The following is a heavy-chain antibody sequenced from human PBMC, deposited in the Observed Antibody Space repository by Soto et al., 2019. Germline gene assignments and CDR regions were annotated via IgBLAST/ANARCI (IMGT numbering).Heavy chain of an antibody. CDR1: GFTFSNAW. D-gene: IGHD3-16*01. CDR2: IKSKTDGGTT. J-gene: IGHJ6*02. Sequence: GSLRLSCAASGFTFSNAWMSWVRQAPGKGLEWVGRIKSKTDGGTTDYAAPVKGRFTISRDDSKNTLYLQMTSLKTEDTAVYYCTIDPLMIKSYYGMDVWGQGTTVTVSS. V-gene: IGHV3-15*01. CDR3: TIDPLMIKSYYGMDV.